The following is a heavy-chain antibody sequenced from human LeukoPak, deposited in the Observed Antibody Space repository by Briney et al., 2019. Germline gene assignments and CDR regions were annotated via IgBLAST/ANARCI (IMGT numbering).Heavy chain of an antibody. D-gene: IGHD4-17*01. CDR2: IYYSGST. CDR1: GGSISSGDYY. V-gene: IGHV4-30-4*01. Sequence: PSETLSLTCTVSGGSISSGDYYWSWIRQPPGKGLEWIGYIYYSGSTYYNPSFKSRVTISVDTSKNQFSLKLSSVTAADTAVYYCASLDYGDYASRDYYFDYWGQGTLVTVSS. CDR3: ASLDYGDYASRDYYFDY. J-gene: IGHJ4*02.